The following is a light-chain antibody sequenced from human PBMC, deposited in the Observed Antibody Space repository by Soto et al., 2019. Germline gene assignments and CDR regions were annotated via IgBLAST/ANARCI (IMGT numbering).Light chain of an antibody. CDR3: LQDYNYPWT. V-gene: IGKV1-6*01. J-gene: IGKJ1*01. CDR1: QGIRNN. CDR2: AAS. Sequence: AIRMTQSPSSLSASIGDRVTITFLASQGIRNNLGWYQQKPGRAPRLLIYAASSLQSGVPSRFSGSGSGTDFTLTTSSLQPEDFATYYCLQDYNYPWTFGQGTKVDIK.